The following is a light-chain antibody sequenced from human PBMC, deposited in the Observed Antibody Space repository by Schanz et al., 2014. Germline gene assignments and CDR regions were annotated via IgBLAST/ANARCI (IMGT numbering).Light chain of an antibody. V-gene: IGKV1-39*01. J-gene: IGKJ2*01. Sequence: DIQMTQSPSSLSASVGDRVTITCRASQTISSYLNWYQQKPGKAPKLLIYAASSLQSGVPSRFSGSGSGTDFTLTISSLQPEDFATYYCQQANGFPYTFGQGTKLEIK. CDR2: AAS. CDR3: QQANGFPYT. CDR1: QTISSY.